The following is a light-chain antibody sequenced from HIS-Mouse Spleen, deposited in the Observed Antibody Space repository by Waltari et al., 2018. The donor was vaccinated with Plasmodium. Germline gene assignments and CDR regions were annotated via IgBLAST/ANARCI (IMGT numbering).Light chain of an antibody. CDR2: GAS. CDR1: QSVSSN. V-gene: IGKV3-15*01. J-gene: IGKJ3*01. Sequence: EIVMTQSPATLSVSPGERATLSCRASQSVSSNLAWYQQKPGQAPRLLIYGASTRATGIPAGFSGSWSGTEFTLTISSLQSEDFAVYYCQQYNNWSFTFGPGTKVDIK. CDR3: QQYNNWSFT.